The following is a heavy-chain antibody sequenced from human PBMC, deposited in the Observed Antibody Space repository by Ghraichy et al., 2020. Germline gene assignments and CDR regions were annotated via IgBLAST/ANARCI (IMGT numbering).Heavy chain of an antibody. Sequence: ASVKVSCKASGYTFTDSYIHWVRQAPGEGLEWMGRITPNNGATIYAQSFQGRVTMTGDTSITTAYLGLSGLRSDDTAVYYCASGRLYGEFDPWGQGTLVTVSS. CDR3: ASGRLYGEFDP. V-gene: IGHV1-2*06. D-gene: IGHD1-26*01. CDR1: GYTFTDSY. CDR2: ITPNNGAT. J-gene: IGHJ5*02.